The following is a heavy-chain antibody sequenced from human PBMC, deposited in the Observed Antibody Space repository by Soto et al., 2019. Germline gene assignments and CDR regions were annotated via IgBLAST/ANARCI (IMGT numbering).Heavy chain of an antibody. V-gene: IGHV1-8*01. CDR2: MNPNSGNT. D-gene: IGHD3-3*01. CDR1: GYTFTSYD. CDR3: ASHYYDFWSGSSAFDI. J-gene: IGHJ3*02. Sequence: ASVKVSCKASGYTFTSYDINWVRQATGQGLEWMGWMNPNSGNTGYAQKFQGRVTMTRNTSISTAYMELSSLRSEDTAVYYCASHYYDFWSGSSAFDISGQGTMVTVSS.